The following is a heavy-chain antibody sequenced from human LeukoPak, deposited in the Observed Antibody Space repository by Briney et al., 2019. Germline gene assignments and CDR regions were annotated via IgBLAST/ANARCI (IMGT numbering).Heavy chain of an antibody. CDR1: GDSVSSNSAA. J-gene: IGHJ6*02. CDR2: TYYRSKWYN. D-gene: IGHD1-14*01. CDR3: ARGSRYPPQYYYYGMDV. V-gene: IGHV6-1*01. Sequence: SQTLSLTCAISGDSVSSNSAAWNWIRQSPSRGLEWLGRTYYRSKWYNDYAVSVRSRITINPDTSKNQFSLQLNSVTPEDTAVYYCARGSRYPPQYYYYGMDVWGQGTTVTVSS.